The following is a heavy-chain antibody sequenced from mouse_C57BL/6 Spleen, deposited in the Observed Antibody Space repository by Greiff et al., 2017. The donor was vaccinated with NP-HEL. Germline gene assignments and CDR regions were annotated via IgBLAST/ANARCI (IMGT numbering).Heavy chain of an antibody. CDR2: INPGGGGT. V-gene: IGHV1-54*01. D-gene: IGHD1-1*01. CDR3: ARPGSSSLFAY. J-gene: IGHJ3*01. Sequence: VQLQQSGAELVRPGTSVKVSCKASGYAFTNYLIEWVKQRPGQGLEWIGVINPGGGGTNYNEKFKGKATLTADKSSSTAYMQLSSLTSEDSAVYFCARPGSSSLFAYWGQGTLVTVSA. CDR1: GYAFTNYL.